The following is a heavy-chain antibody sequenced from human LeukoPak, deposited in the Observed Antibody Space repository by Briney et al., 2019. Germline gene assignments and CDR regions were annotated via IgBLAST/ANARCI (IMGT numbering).Heavy chain of an antibody. Sequence: SETLSLTCTVSGGSISSYYWSWIRQPPGKGLEWIGYIYYSGSTNYNPSLKSRVTISVDTSKNQFSLKLSSVTAADTAVYYCARDAHHDSSGYAVLNDAFDIWGQGTMVTVSS. D-gene: IGHD3-22*01. V-gene: IGHV4-59*01. CDR3: ARDAHHDSSGYAVLNDAFDI. CDR2: IYYSGST. J-gene: IGHJ3*02. CDR1: GGSISSYY.